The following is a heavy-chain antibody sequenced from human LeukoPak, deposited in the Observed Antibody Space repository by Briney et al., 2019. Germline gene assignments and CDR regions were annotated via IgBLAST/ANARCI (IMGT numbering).Heavy chain of an antibody. CDR2: IYYSGST. CDR1: GGSISSYY. D-gene: IGHD6-19*01. J-gene: IGHJ4*02. V-gene: IGHV4-59*01. CDR3: ARVGSIAVAGDFDY. Sequence: SETLSLTCTVSGGSISSYYWSWIRQPPGKGLEWIGYIYYSGSTNYNPSLKSRVTISVDTSENQFSLKLSSVTAADTAVYYCARVGSIAVAGDFDYWGQGTLVTVSS.